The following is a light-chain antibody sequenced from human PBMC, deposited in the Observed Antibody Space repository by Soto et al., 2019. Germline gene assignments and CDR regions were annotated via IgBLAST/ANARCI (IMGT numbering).Light chain of an antibody. CDR3: ATWDDSPTGYV. CDR2: SNN. J-gene: IGLJ1*01. V-gene: IGLV1-44*01. CDR1: SSNIGSNT. Sequence: QSVLTQPPSASGTPGQRVTISCSGVSSNIGSNTVNWYQHLPGTAPKLVIYSNNQRPSGVPERFSGSKSGTSASLAISGLQSEDEADYYCATWDDSPTGYVFGTGTKLTVL.